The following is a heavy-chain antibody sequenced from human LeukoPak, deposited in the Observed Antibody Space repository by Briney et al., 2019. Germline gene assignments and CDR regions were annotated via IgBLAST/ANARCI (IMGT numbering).Heavy chain of an antibody. CDR1: GDSISSYY. D-gene: IGHD3-3*01. CDR2: IYYSGST. V-gene: IGHV4-59*01. Sequence: KPSETLSLTCTVSGDSISSYYWSWIRQPPGKGLEWIGYIYYSGSTNYNPSLKSRVTISVDTSKNQFSLKLSSVTAADTAVYYCARDHRRESWSAYYGDWGQGTLVTVSS. J-gene: IGHJ4*02. CDR3: ARDHRRESWSAYYGD.